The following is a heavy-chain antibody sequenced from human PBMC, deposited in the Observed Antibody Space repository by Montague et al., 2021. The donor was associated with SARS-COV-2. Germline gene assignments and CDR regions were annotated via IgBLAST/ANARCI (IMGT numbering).Heavy chain of an antibody. Sequence: SETLSLTCTVSGYSISSGYYWGWIRQPPGKGLEWTGYIYYSGSTNYNPSLKSRVTISVDTSKNQFSLKLSSVTAADTAVYYCARTYYDILTGYYNRGAFDIWGQGTMVTVSS. CDR3: ARTYYDILTGYYNRGAFDI. V-gene: IGHV4-38-2*02. D-gene: IGHD3-9*01. CDR2: IYYSGST. CDR1: GYSISSGYY. J-gene: IGHJ3*02.